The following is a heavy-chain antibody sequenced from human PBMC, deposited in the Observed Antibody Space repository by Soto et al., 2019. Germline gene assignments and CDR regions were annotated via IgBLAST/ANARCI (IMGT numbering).Heavy chain of an antibody. V-gene: IGHV3-30*18. CDR1: GFNFSDYG. CDR2: ISYDGISK. D-gene: IGHD2-21*01. CDR3: AKEVWTGIHAFDI. J-gene: IGHJ3*02. Sequence: QGQLVESGGGVVQPGKSLRVSCAASGFNFSDYGMHWVRQAPGKGLEWVAVISYDGISKYYGDSVKGRLTISRDNSKNTLYLHMNSLRVEDTAVYHCAKEVWTGIHAFDIWGPGTVVTVSS.